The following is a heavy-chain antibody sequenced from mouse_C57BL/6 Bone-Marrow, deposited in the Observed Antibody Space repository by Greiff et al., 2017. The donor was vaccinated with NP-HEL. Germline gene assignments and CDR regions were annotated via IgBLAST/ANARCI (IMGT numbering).Heavy chain of an antibody. CDR2: IYPRSGNT. J-gene: IGHJ1*03. CDR1: GYTFTSYG. V-gene: IGHV1-81*01. D-gene: IGHD1-1*02. CDR3: ARRGGWYCDV. Sequence: QVQLQQSGAELARPGASVKLSCKASGYTFTSYGISWVKQRTGQGLEWIGEIYPRSGNTYYNEKFKGKATLTADKSSSTAYMERRSLTSEDSAVYFCARRGGWYCDVWGTGTTVTVSS.